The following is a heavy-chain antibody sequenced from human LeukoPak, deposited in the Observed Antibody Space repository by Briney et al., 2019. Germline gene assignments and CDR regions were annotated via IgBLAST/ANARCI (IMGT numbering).Heavy chain of an antibody. CDR2: INPNSGGT. D-gene: IGHD6-13*01. Sequence: ASVKVSCRASGYTFTGYYMHWVRQAPGQGLEWMGWINPNSGGTNYAQKFQGRVTMTRDTSISTAYMELSRLRSGDTAVYYCARGGIAAAGFPFDYWGQGTLVTVSS. J-gene: IGHJ4*02. CDR1: GYTFTGYY. V-gene: IGHV1-2*02. CDR3: ARGGIAAAGFPFDY.